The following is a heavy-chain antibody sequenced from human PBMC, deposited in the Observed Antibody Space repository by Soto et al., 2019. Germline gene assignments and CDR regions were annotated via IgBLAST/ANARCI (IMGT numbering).Heavy chain of an antibody. J-gene: IGHJ5*02. V-gene: IGHV1-8*01. D-gene: IGHD6-13*01. CDR3: ARGSKGSSWYAYWFDP. CDR2: MNPNSGNT. Sequence: QVQLVQSGAEVKKPGASVKVSCKASGYTFTSYVINWVRQATGQGLEWMGWMNPNSGNTGYAQKFQGRVTMTRNTSISTAYMELSSLRSEDTAVYYCARGSKGSSWYAYWFDPWGQGTLVTVSS. CDR1: GYTFTSYV.